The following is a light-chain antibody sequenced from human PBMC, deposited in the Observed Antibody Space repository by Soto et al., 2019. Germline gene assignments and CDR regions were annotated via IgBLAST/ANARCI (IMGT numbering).Light chain of an antibody. CDR1: QSVSSY. CDR3: QQRSNWPTIT. V-gene: IGKV3-11*01. CDR2: DAS. J-gene: IGKJ5*01. Sequence: EIALTQSPVTLSLSRGEKATLVCSASQSVSSYLAWYQQKPGQAPRLLIYDASNRATGIPARFSGSGSGTDCTLTISSLEPEDFAVYYCQQRSNWPTITFGQGTRLEIK.